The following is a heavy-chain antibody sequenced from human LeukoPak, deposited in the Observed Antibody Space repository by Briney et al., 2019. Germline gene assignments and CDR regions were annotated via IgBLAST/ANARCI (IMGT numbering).Heavy chain of an antibody. Sequence: GGSLRLSCAASGFTFSSYSMNWFRQAPGKGLEWVSSISSSSYIYYADSVKGRFTISRDNAKNSLYLQMNSLRAEDTAVYYCAREAPLTGTIDYGGQGTLVTVSS. CDR1: GFTFSSYS. J-gene: IGHJ4*02. CDR3: AREAPLTGTIDY. V-gene: IGHV3-21*01. CDR2: ISSSSYI. D-gene: IGHD7-27*01.